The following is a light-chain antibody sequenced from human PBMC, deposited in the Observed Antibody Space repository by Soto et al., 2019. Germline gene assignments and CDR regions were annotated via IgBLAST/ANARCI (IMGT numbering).Light chain of an antibody. J-gene: IGLJ2*01. CDR1: SSDVGGYNY. Sequence: QSALPQPASVSGSPGQSITISCTGTSSDVGGYNYVSWYQQHPGKAPKLMIYDVSNRPSGVYNRFSGSKSGNTASLTISGLQAEEEDDYSCSSYTSSSTVVFGGGTKLTAL. V-gene: IGLV2-14*01. CDR2: DVS. CDR3: SSYTSSSTVV.